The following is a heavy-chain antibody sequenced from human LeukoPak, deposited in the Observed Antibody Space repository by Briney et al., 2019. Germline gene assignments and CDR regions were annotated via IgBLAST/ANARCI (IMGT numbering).Heavy chain of an antibody. Sequence: ASVKVSCKASGYTFTGYYMHWVRQAPGQGLEWMGWINPNSGGTNYAQKFQGRVTMTRDTSISTAYMELSRLRSDDTAVYYCARLSYYDLSGYFYWGQGTLVTVSS. CDR1: GYTFTGYY. J-gene: IGHJ4*02. CDR2: INPNSGGT. D-gene: IGHD3-22*01. V-gene: IGHV1-2*02. CDR3: ARLSYYDLSGYFY.